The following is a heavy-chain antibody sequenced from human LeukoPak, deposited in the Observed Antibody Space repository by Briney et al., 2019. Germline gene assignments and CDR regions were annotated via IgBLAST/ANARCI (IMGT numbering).Heavy chain of an antibody. Sequence: ASVNVSCTASGYTFTSYGISWVRQAPGQGLEWMGWISAYNGNTNYAQTLQGRVTMTTDTSTSTAYMELRSLRSDDTAVYYCARSFNEVARDPWGQGTLVTVSS. CDR3: ARSFNEVARDP. J-gene: IGHJ5*02. CDR1: GYTFTSYG. V-gene: IGHV1-18*01. CDR2: ISAYNGNT. D-gene: IGHD2-15*01.